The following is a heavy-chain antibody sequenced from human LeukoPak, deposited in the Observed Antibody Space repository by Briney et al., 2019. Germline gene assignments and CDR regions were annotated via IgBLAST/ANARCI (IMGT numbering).Heavy chain of an antibody. D-gene: IGHD3-9*01. J-gene: IGHJ4*02. CDR3: ARDYRDILTGYRYFDY. Sequence: GGSLRLSCAASGFTFSSYWMHWVRQAPGKGLVWVSRINSNGSSTSYADSVKGRFTISRDNAKNTLYLQMNRLRAEDTAVYYCARDYRDILTGYRYFDYWGQGTLVTVSS. CDR2: INSNGSST. CDR1: GFTFSSYW. V-gene: IGHV3-74*01.